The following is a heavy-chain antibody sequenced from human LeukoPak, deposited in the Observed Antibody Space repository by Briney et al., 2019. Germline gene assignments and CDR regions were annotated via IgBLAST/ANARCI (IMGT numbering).Heavy chain of an antibody. J-gene: IGHJ4*02. CDR1: GYTFTGYY. D-gene: IGHD3-9*01. Sequence: ASVKVSCKASGYTFTGYYMHWVRQAPGKGLEWMGWINSIRCDTHHAQKSQDRVTMTRDTSITTVYIEVSRLRSDDTAMFFCARNDIWTGYCEVWGQGTLVTVSS. V-gene: IGHV1-2*02. CDR3: ARNDIWTGYCEV. CDR2: INSIRCDT.